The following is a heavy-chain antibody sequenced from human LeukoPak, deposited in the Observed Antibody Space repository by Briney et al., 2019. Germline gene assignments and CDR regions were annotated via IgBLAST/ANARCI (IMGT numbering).Heavy chain of an antibody. CDR2: INEGGSEK. Sequence: GGSLRLTCEPPGFIFSNYWMSWVRQAPGKGLEWVANINEGGSEKYYLDSVKGRFTISRDNARDSLYLQMDSLRVEDTAVYYCVKLRNDAGLEYWGQGTLVTVSS. D-gene: IGHD1-1*01. J-gene: IGHJ4*02. V-gene: IGHV3-7*03. CDR3: VKLRNDAGLEY. CDR1: GFIFSNYW.